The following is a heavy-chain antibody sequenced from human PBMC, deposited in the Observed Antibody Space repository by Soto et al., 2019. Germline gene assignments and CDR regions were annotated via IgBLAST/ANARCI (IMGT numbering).Heavy chain of an antibody. CDR3: AKDTTIFGVVITNYYYYGMDV. Sequence: GGSLRLSCAASGFTFSSYGMHWVRQAPGKGLEWVAVISYDGSNKYYADSVKGRFTISRDNSKNTLYLQMNSLRAEDTAVYYCAKDTTIFGVVITNYYYYGMDVWGQGTTVTVSS. V-gene: IGHV3-30*18. D-gene: IGHD3-3*01. J-gene: IGHJ6*02. CDR1: GFTFSSYG. CDR2: ISYDGSNK.